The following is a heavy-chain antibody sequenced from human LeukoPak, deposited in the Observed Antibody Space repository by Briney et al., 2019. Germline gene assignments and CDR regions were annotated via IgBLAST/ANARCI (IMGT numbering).Heavy chain of an antibody. Sequence: SETLSLTCTVSGGSISSFYWSWIRQSPGEGLEWIGYLSYSGSTNFNPSLKSRVTISVDTSKNQFSLKLSSVTAADTAVYYCARVSNDFWSGYLYYFDYWGQGTLVTVSS. D-gene: IGHD3-3*01. CDR1: GGSISSFY. J-gene: IGHJ4*02. CDR2: LSYSGST. V-gene: IGHV4-59*01. CDR3: ARVSNDFWSGYLYYFDY.